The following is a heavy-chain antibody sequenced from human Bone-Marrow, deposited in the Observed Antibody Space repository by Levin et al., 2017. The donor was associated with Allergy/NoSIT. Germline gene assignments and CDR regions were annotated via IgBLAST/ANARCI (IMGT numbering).Heavy chain of an antibody. Sequence: PGESLKISCAASGFTFSHYAMHWVRQTHDRGLEWVAIISHDGSNKHYADSVKGRFTISRDNSKNTVYLQMNSLRAEDTAMYYCAREMDDILTGFGYYNAMDVWGQGTTVTVSS. CDR3: AREMDDILTGFGYYNAMDV. V-gene: IGHV3-30-3*01. J-gene: IGHJ6*02. D-gene: IGHD3-9*01. CDR1: GFTFSHYA. CDR2: ISHDGSNK.